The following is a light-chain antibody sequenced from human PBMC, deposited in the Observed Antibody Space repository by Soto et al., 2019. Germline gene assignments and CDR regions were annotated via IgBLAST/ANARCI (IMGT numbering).Light chain of an antibody. CDR2: EVS. J-gene: IGLJ1*01. V-gene: IGLV2-14*01. CDR3: SSYTSSTTLVV. Sequence: QSALTQPASVSGSPGQSITISCTGTSSDVGGYNYVSWYQQHSGKVPKLMIYEVSNRPSGVSNRFSGSKSGNTASLTISGLQSEDEADYYCSSYTSSTTLVVFGTGTKLTVL. CDR1: SSDVGGYNY.